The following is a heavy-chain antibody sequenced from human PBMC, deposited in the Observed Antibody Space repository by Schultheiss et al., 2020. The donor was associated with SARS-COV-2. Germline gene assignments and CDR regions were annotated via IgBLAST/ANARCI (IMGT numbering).Heavy chain of an antibody. CDR3: AKIFVVVVAANGMDV. V-gene: IGHV3-23*01. CDR2: ISGNGGVT. CDR1: GFTFSTYG. D-gene: IGHD2-15*01. J-gene: IGHJ6*02. Sequence: GESLKISCAASGFTFSTYGMHWVRQAPGKGLEWVSGISGNGGVTYYADSVKGRFTISRDNSKNTLYLQMNSLRLEDTAVYYCAKIFVVVVAANGMDVWGQGTTVTVSS.